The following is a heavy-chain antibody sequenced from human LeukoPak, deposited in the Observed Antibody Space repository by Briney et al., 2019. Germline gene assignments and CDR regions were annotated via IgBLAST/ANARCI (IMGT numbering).Heavy chain of an antibody. CDR3: ARLPTAINGYFDP. CDR1: GFTFSSYA. Sequence: PGGSLRISCAASGFTFSSYAMSWVRQAPGKGLEWVSTISGGGGSSYYADSVKGRFTISRDNSKNTLYLTRNSLRAEDTAVYYCARLPTAINGYFDPWGQGTLVTVSS. D-gene: IGHD2-2*01. V-gene: IGHV3-23*01. J-gene: IGHJ5*02. CDR2: ISGGGGSS.